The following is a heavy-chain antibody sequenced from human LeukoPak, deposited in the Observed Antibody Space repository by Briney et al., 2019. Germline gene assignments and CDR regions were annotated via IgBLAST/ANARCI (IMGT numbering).Heavy chain of an antibody. D-gene: IGHD3-16*01. CDR2: IYYSGST. CDR1: GFTFSSYE. CDR3: ARRGGFFDF. Sequence: GSLRLSCAASGFTFSSYEMNWVRQAPGKGLEWIGYIYYSGSTNYNPSLKSRVTISVDTSKNQFSLRLSSVTAADTAFYYCARRGGFFDFWGQGTLVTVSS. J-gene: IGHJ4*02. V-gene: IGHV4-59*12.